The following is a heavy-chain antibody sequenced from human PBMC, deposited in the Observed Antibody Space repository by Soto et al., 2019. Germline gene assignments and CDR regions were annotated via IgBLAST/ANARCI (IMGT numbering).Heavy chain of an antibody. J-gene: IGHJ4*02. CDR2: INPNSGGT. CDR1: GYTFTGYY. Sequence: QVQLVQSGAEVKKPGASVKVSCKASGYTFTGYYMHWVRQAPGQGLEWMGWINPNSGGTNYAQKFRGRVTMTRDTSISTAYMELSRLRSDDTAVYYCARTPQITMVRGSYFDYWGQGTLVTVSS. V-gene: IGHV1-2*02. D-gene: IGHD3-10*01. CDR3: ARTPQITMVRGSYFDY.